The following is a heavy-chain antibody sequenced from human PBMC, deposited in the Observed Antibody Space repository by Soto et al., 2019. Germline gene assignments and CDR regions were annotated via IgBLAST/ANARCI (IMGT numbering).Heavy chain of an antibody. V-gene: IGHV3-9*01. CDR3: AKDLRDVLVPAALDY. D-gene: IGHD2-2*01. CDR2: LSWNSASI. CDR1: GFTFDDYA. Sequence: EVQLVESGGGLVQPGRSLRLSCATSGFTFDDYAMHWVRQAPGKGLEWVSGLSWNSASIGYADSVKGRFTISRDNAKNSLYLQMNSLRAEDTALYYCAKDLRDVLVPAALDYWGQGTLVTVSS. J-gene: IGHJ4*02.